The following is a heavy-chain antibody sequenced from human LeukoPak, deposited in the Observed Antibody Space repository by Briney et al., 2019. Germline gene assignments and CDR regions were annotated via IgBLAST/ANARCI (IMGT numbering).Heavy chain of an antibody. CDR1: GFTFSSYS. J-gene: IGHJ4*02. V-gene: IGHV3-21*01. Sequence: GGSLRLSCAASGFTFSSYSMNWVRQAPGQGLEWVSSISSSSSYIYYADSVKGRFTISRDNAKNSLYLQMNSLRAEDTAVYYCARDKGGASQSVTTFDYWGQGTLVTVSS. CDR3: ARDKGGASQSVTTFDY. CDR2: ISSSSSYI. D-gene: IGHD3-16*01.